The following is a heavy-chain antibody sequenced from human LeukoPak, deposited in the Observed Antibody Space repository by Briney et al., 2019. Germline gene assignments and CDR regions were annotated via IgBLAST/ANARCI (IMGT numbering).Heavy chain of an antibody. V-gene: IGHV1-2*02. CDR3: AILHDFWSGYQREYYFDY. CDR1: GYTFTGYY. D-gene: IGHD3-3*01. J-gene: IGHJ4*02. Sequence: GASVKVSCKASGYTFTGYYMHWVRQAPGQGLEWMGWINPNSGGTNYAQKFQGRVTMTRDTSISTAYMELSRLRSDDTAVYYCAILHDFWSGYQREYYFDYWGQGTLVTVSS. CDR2: INPNSGGT.